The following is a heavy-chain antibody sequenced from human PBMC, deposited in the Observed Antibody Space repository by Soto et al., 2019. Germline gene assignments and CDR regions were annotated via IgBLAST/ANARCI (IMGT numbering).Heavy chain of an antibody. CDR1: GFTFSSYV. D-gene: IGHD2-15*01. V-gene: IGHV3-23*01. J-gene: IGHJ4*02. Sequence: GGSLRLSCAASGFTFSSYVMSWVRQAPGKGLEWVSAISGSGGSTYYADSVKGRFTISRDNSKNTRYLQMNSLRAEDTAVYYCAKVRGYCSGGSCYSARDYWGQGTRVTVSS. CDR2: ISGSGGST. CDR3: AKVRGYCSGGSCYSARDY.